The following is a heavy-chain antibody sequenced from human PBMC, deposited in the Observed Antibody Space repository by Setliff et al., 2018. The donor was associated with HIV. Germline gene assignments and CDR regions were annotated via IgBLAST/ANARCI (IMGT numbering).Heavy chain of an antibody. CDR1: GGTFSSYA. CDR3: ARDYFDSSAYHYGFGAFDI. J-gene: IGHJ3*02. CDR2: IIPIFGTA. D-gene: IGHD3-22*01. Sequence: SVKVSCKASGGTFSSYAISWVRQAPGQGLEWMGGIIPIFGTANYAQKFQGRVTITTDESTSTAYMELSSLRSEDTAVYYCARDYFDSSAYHYGFGAFDIWGQGTMVTVSS. V-gene: IGHV1-69*05.